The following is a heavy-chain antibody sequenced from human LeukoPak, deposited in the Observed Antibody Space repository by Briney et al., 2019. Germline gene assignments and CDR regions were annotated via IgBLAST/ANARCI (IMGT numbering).Heavy chain of an antibody. CDR1: GYTFTGSY. Sequence: ASLKVSCKASGYTFTGSYMHWVRQAPGQGLEWMGWINPNSDNTNYAQKFQGRLTATRDTSISTVYMELSSLRPDDTAVYYCARDRNNWNDDAFDIWGQGTMVTVSS. D-gene: IGHD1-1*01. CDR2: INPNSDNT. CDR3: ARDRNNWNDDAFDI. V-gene: IGHV1-2*02. J-gene: IGHJ3*02.